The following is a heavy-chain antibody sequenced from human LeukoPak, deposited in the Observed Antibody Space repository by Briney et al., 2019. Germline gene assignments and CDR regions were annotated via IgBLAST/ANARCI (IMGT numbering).Heavy chain of an antibody. CDR3: TIHYTSMATSVDY. V-gene: IGHV3-49*04. CDR1: GFIFGDYA. CDR2: IRSKAYGGTT. J-gene: IGHJ4*02. Sequence: PGGSLRLSCTGSGFIFGDYAVSWVRQAPWKGLEWVGFIRSKAYGGTTEHAASVQGRFTNSRDDSKSIAYLQMTSLKTEDTAVYYCTIHYTSMATSVDYWGQGTLVTVSS. D-gene: IGHD5-18*01.